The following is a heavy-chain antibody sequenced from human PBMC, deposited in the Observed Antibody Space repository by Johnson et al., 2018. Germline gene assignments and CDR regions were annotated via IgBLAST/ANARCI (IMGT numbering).Heavy chain of an antibody. CDR3: AKEMWQQLVPSYGMDV. CDR1: GFTFDDYA. J-gene: IGHJ6*02. CDR2: ISWNSGSI. V-gene: IGHV3-9*01. D-gene: IGHD6-13*01. Sequence: VQSGRSLRLSCAASGFTFDDYAMHWVRQAPGKGLEWVSGISWNSGSIGYADSVKGRFTISRDNAKNSLYLQMNSLRAEDTALYYCAKEMWQQLVPSYGMDVWGQGTPVTVSS.